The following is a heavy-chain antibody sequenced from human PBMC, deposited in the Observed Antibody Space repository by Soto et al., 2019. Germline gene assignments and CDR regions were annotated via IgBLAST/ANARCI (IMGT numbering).Heavy chain of an antibody. CDR1: GGSITGYY. Sequence: QVQLRESGPGLVRPSETLSLTCTVSGGSITGYYWSWIRQPPGKGLEWIGYLYDSGTTTYNAALKSRLTISAATSKNQVSLNMRSVTAADTAVYSGARRNYGEEGYFFDFWGQGLLVTVS. CDR3: ARRNYGEEGYFFDF. J-gene: IGHJ4*02. V-gene: IGHV4-59*08. D-gene: IGHD4-17*01. CDR2: LYDSGTT.